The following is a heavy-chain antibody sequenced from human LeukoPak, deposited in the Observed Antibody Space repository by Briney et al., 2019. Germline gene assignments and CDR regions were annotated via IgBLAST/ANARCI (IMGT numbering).Heavy chain of an antibody. CDR3: ARALHSGYEYDWFDP. J-gene: IGHJ5*02. CDR2: IYYSGST. Sequence: PSETLSLTCTVSGGSISSFYWSWIRQHPGKGLEWIGYIYYSGSTYYNPSLKSRVTISVDTSKNQFSLKLSSVTAADTAVYFCARALHSGYEYDWFDPWGQGILVTVSS. V-gene: IGHV4-59*06. CDR1: GGSISSFY. D-gene: IGHD5-12*01.